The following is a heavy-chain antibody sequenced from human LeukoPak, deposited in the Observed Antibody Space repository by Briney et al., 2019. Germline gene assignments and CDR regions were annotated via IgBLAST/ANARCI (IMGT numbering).Heavy chain of an antibody. CDR1: GFTFRSYA. CDR2: ISSSSSYI. J-gene: IGHJ4*02. CDR3: EAWGATDL. Sequence: GGSLRLSCAASGFTFRSYAMSWVRQAPGKGLEWVSSISSSSSYIYYADSVKGRFTISRDNAKNSLYLQMNSLRAEDTAVYYCEAWGATDLWGQGTLVTVSS. V-gene: IGHV3-21*01. D-gene: IGHD1-26*01.